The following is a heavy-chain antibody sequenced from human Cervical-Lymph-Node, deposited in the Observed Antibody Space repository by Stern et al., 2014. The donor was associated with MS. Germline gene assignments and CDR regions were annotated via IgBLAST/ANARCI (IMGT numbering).Heavy chain of an antibody. Sequence: QVQLQESGPGLVKPSQTLSLTCTVSGGSISSGNYYWSWIRQPAGEGLEWIGRIYSSGSTQYNPPLKSRGPLSAGTSQNQFSLRLSSVTAADTAVYYCARGNYDVLTDNGGHGFDIWGQGTMVTVSS. J-gene: IGHJ3*02. V-gene: IGHV4-61*02. CDR3: ARGNYDVLTDNGGHGFDI. CDR1: GGSISSGNYY. D-gene: IGHD3-9*01. CDR2: IYSSGST.